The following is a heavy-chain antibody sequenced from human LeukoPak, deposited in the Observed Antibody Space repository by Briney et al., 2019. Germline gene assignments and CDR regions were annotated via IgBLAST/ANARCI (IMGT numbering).Heavy chain of an antibody. D-gene: IGHD2-15*01. J-gene: IGHJ3*02. Sequence: SETLSVTCTVSGGSISNYFWSWIRPSAGKGLECIGYIHNTGRTKYNPSLQSRVTISIHTSNQFSLRLRSVTAADTAVYYCARLLRWSEDGFDIWGQGTMVAIS. CDR3: ARLLRWSEDGFDI. CDR1: GGSISNYF. CDR2: IHNTGRT. V-gene: IGHV4-4*09.